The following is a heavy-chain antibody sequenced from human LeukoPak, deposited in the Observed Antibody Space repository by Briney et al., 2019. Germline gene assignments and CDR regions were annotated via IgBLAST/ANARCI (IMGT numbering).Heavy chain of an antibody. D-gene: IGHD6-13*01. Sequence: PGGSLRLSCAASGFTFSSYGMHWVHQAPGKGLEWVAVIWYDGSNKYYADSVKGRFTISRDSSKNTLYLQMNSLRAEDTAVYYCARKYSSSWYADYWGQGTLVTVSS. CDR1: GFTFSSYG. V-gene: IGHV3-33*01. J-gene: IGHJ4*02. CDR2: IWYDGSNK. CDR3: ARKYSSSWYADY.